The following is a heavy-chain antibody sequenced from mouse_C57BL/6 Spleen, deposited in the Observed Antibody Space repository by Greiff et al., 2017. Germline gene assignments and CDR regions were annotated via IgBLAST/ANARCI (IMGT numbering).Heavy chain of an antibody. CDR1: GYSFTSYY. CDR3: SRIWDVGAWYFDV. V-gene: IGHV1-66*01. J-gene: IGHJ1*03. Sequence: QVQLQQSGPELVKPGASVKISCKASGYSFTSYYIHWVKQRPGQGLEWIGWIYPGSGNTKYNEKFKGKATLTADTSSSTAYMQLSSLTSEDSAVYYGSRIWDVGAWYFDVWGTGTTVTVSS. CDR2: IYPGSGNT. D-gene: IGHD4-1*01.